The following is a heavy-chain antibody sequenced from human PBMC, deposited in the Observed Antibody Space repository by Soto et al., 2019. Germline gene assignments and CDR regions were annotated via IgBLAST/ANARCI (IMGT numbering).Heavy chain of an antibody. J-gene: IGHJ6*02. CDR3: ASGRGVRGSIITTYYSYGLDV. Sequence: ASVKVSCKASGYTFASYDINWVRQATGQGLEWMGWMNTNSGNTGYAQKFQGRVTMTRNTSISTAYMELSSLRSEDTAVYYCASGRGVRGSIITTYYSYGLDVWGRGTMVTVSS. V-gene: IGHV1-8*01. CDR2: MNTNSGNT. CDR1: GYTFASYD. D-gene: IGHD3-10*01.